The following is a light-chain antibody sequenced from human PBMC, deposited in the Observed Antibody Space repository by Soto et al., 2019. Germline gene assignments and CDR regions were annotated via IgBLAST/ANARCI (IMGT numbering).Light chain of an antibody. CDR2: EVS. Sequence: QSALPKPASVYGSPGQSITISCTGTSSDVGSYNLVSWYQQHPGKAPKLMIYEVSKRPSGVSNRFSGSKSGNTASLTISGLQAEDEADYYCCSYAGSFYVFGTGTKVTVL. J-gene: IGLJ1*01. CDR1: SSDVGSYNL. CDR3: CSYAGSFYV. V-gene: IGLV2-23*02.